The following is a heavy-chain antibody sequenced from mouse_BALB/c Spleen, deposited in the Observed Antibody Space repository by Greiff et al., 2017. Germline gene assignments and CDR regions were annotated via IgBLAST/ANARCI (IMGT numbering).Heavy chain of an antibody. Sequence: EVKLVESGGGLVKPGGSLKLSCAASGFTFSSYAMSWVRQTPEKRLEWVASISSGGSTYYPDSVKGRFTISRDNARNILYLQMSSLRSEDTAMYYCARQNYGSSYWYVDVWGAGTTVTVSS. J-gene: IGHJ1*01. D-gene: IGHD1-1*01. CDR2: ISSGGST. CDR3: ARQNYGSSYWYVDV. V-gene: IGHV5-6-5*01. CDR1: GFTFSSYA.